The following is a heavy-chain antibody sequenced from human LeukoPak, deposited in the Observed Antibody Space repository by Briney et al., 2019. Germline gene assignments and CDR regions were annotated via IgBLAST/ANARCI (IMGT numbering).Heavy chain of an antibody. D-gene: IGHD1-1*01. V-gene: IGHV1-69*05. CDR2: IIPIFGTA. CDR3: ARDPSTGTTTYFDY. J-gene: IGHJ4*02. CDR1: GGTFSSYA. Sequence: SVKVSCKASGGTFSSYAISWVRQAPGQGLEWMGGIIPIFGTANYAQKFQGRVTITTDESTSTAYMELSSLRSEDTAVYHCARDPSTGTTTYFDYWGQGTLVTVSS.